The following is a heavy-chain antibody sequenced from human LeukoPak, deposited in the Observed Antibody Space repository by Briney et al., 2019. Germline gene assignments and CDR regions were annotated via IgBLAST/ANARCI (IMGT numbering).Heavy chain of an antibody. CDR3: ARGSMYSSGWYYFDY. V-gene: IGHV4-4*07. CDR2: IYTSGSN. CDR1: GGSIRGYY. D-gene: IGHD6-19*01. Sequence: SETLSLTRTVSGGSIRGYYWSWIRQPGGKGLEWIGRIYTSGSNNYNPSLKSRVTMSVDTSKNQFSLKLSSVAAADTAVYYCARGSMYSSGWYYFDYWGQGTLVTVSS. J-gene: IGHJ4*02.